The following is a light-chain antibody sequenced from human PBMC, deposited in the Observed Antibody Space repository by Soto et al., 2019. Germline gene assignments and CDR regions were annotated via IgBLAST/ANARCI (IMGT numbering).Light chain of an antibody. CDR1: QSISSW. CDR3: QQSYSTPRT. V-gene: IGKV1-5*01. J-gene: IGKJ1*01. Sequence: DIQLTQSPSILSAIVRDRVTITCLASQSISSWLAWYQQKPGKAAKLLIYDASNLESGVTSRFSGSGSGTEFTLTISNLEPEDFATYYCQQSYSTPRTFGQGTKVDIK. CDR2: DAS.